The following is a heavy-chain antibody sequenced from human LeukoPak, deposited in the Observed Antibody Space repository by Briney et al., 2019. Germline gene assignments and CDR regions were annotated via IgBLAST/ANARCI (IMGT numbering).Heavy chain of an antibody. CDR3: ARGSSSWSRTADY. Sequence: SETLSLTCTVSGYSISSGYYWGWIRQPPGKGLEWIGSIYHSGSTYYNPSPKSRVTISVDTSKNQFSLKLSSVTAADTAVYYCARGSSSWSRTADYWGQGTLVTVSS. D-gene: IGHD6-13*01. CDR1: GYSISSGYY. V-gene: IGHV4-38-2*02. CDR2: IYHSGST. J-gene: IGHJ4*02.